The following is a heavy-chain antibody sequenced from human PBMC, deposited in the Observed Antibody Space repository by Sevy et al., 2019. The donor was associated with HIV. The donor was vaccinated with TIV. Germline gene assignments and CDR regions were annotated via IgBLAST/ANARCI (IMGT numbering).Heavy chain of an antibody. J-gene: IGHJ4*02. CDR1: GYTVTNYE. CDR3: AGDEQRPYYYGSGHMGH. Sequence: ASVKVSCKASGYTVTNYEINWVRQATGQGLEWMGRMNPNSGETGYAPQFHGRVTMTRNTSLKIAYMELSSLTSEDTAVYYCAGDEQRPYYYGSGHMGHWGQGKLVNVPS. CDR2: MNPNSGET. V-gene: IGHV1-8*01. D-gene: IGHD3-10*01.